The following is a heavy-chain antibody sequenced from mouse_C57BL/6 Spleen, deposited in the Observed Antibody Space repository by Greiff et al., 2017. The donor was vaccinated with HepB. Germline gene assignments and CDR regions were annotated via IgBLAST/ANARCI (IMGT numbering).Heavy chain of an antibody. J-gene: IGHJ2*01. CDR3: ARRGVSDYGRSHFGC. V-gene: IGHV1-63*01. CDR1: GYTFTNYW. CDR2: IYPGGGYT. D-gene: IGHD1-1*01. Sequence: QVQLQQSGAELVRPGTSVKMSCKASGYTFTNYWLGWAKQRPGHGLEWIGDIYPGGGYTNYNEKFKGKATLTADKSSSTAYMQFSSLTSEDSAIYCGARRGVSDYGRSHFGCWGQGTTLTVAS.